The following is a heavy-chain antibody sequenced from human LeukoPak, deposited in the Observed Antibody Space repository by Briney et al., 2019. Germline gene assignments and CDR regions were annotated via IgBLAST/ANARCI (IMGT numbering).Heavy chain of an antibody. J-gene: IGHJ3*02. CDR3: ARSGPLHLYGVTWDAREI. CDR2: IYYSGST. V-gene: IGHV4-59*01. Sequence: SETLSLTCTVSGGSISSYYWSWIRQPPGKGLEWIGYIYYSGSTNYNPSLKSRVTISVDTSKNQFSLRLSSVTAADTAVYYCARSGPLHLYGVTWDAREIWGQGTMVTVSS. D-gene: IGHD4-17*01. CDR1: GGSISSYY.